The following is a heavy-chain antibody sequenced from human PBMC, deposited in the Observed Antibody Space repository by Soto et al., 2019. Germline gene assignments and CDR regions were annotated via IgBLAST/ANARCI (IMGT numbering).Heavy chain of an antibody. CDR1: GYTFAGYY. V-gene: IGHV1-2*02. CDR2: INPNSGGT. Sequence: ASVKVSCKASGYTFAGYYMHWVRQAPGQGLEWMGWINPNSGGTNYAQKFQGRVTMTRDTSISTADMERSRLRADDTAVYYCARDRVRAFPGRAAYNRFDPWGQGTLVTVSS. J-gene: IGHJ5*02. D-gene: IGHD3-10*01. CDR3: ARDRVRAFPGRAAYNRFDP.